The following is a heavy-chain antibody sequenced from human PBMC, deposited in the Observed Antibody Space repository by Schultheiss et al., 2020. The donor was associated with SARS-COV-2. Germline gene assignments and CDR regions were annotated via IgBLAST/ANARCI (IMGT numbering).Heavy chain of an antibody. V-gene: IGHV1-2*02. D-gene: IGHD1/OR15-1a*01. CDR2: INPNSGGT. CDR3: ARRTGTTIDY. CDR1: GYAFTGYC. Sequence: ASVKVSCMASGYAFTGYCMHWVRQAPGQGLEWMGWINPNSGGTDYAQKFQGRVTMTRDTSISTAYMELSRLRSDDTAVYYCARRTGTTIDYWGQGTLVTVSS. J-gene: IGHJ4*02.